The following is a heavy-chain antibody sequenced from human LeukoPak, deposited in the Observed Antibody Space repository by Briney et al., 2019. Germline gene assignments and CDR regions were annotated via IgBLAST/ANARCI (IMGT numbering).Heavy chain of an antibody. V-gene: IGHV4-4*07. CDR2: IYTGGTT. Sequence: SETLSLTCTVSGGSTSSYYWNWIRQPARKGLEWIGRIYTGGTTNYNPSLKSRVTMSVDTSKNQFSLKLRFVTAADTAVCYCAREYVWGSTVEDWGQGTLVTVSS. CDR1: GGSTSSYY. J-gene: IGHJ4*02. D-gene: IGHD3-16*01. CDR3: AREYVWGSTVED.